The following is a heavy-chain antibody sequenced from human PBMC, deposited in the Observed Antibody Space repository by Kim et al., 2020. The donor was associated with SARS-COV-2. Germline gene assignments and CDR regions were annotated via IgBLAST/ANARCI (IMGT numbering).Heavy chain of an antibody. J-gene: IGHJ3*02. CDR1: GGTFSSYA. CDR3: ASYSDPSKKDNPGGDAFDI. V-gene: IGHV1-69*13. Sequence: SVKVSCKASGGTFSSYAISWVRQAPGQGLEWMGGIIPIFGTANYAQKFQGRVTITADESTSTAYMELSSLRSEDTAVYYCASYSDPSKKDNPGGDAFDIWGQGTMVTVSS. CDR2: IIPIFGTA. D-gene: IGHD2-15*01.